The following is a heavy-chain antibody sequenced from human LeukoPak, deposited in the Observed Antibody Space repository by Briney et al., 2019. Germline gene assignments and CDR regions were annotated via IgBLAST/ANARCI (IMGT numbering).Heavy chain of an antibody. CDR1: GFTFSDYD. CDR2: MSSSGSTI. J-gene: IGHJ6*02. D-gene: IGHD2-2*02. V-gene: IGHV3-11*01. Sequence: GGSLRLSCAASGFTFSDYDMSWSRQAAGKGLEWGSYMSSSGSTIYYADSVKGRFTISRDNAKNSLYLQMSSLRAEDTAVYYCARDRVPAAILPYYGMDVWGQGTTVTVSS. CDR3: ARDRVPAAILPYYGMDV.